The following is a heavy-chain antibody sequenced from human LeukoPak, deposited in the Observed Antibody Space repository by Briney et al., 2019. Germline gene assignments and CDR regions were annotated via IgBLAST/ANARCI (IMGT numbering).Heavy chain of an antibody. CDR3: ARDEYGDYPDY. CDR1: GFTYDDYG. CDR2: INWNGGST. Sequence: GGSLRLSCAASGFTYDDYGMSWVRQAPGRGLEWVSGINWNGGSTGYADSVKGRFTISRDNAKNSLYLQMNSLRAEDTALYYCARDEYGDYPDYWGQGTLVTVSS. D-gene: IGHD4-17*01. J-gene: IGHJ4*02. V-gene: IGHV3-20*04.